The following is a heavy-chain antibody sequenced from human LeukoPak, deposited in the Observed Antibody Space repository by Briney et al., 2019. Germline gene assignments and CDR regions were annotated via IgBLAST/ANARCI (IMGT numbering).Heavy chain of an antibody. CDR2: IYSTGST. D-gene: IGHD6-13*01. V-gene: IGHV4-4*07. J-gene: IGHJ4*02. Sequence: SETLSLTCTVSGGSISSYYWSWIRQPAGKGLEWIGRIYSTGSTNYNPSLKSRVTMSVDTSKNQFSPRLRSVTAADTAVYYCARQIASAGTAGFDFWGQGALVTVSS. CDR1: GGSISSYY. CDR3: ARQIASAGTAGFDF.